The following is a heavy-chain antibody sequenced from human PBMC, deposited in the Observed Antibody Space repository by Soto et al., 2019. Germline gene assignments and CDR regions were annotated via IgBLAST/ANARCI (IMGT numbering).Heavy chain of an antibody. CDR3: ARGGVVTAISSYYFDY. CDR2: ISGSGGST. J-gene: IGHJ4*02. CDR1: GFTFSSYA. Sequence: EVQLLESGGGLVQPGGSLRLSCAASGFTFSSYAMSWVRQAPGKGLEWVSAISGSGGSTYYADSVKGRFTISRDNSKNTLYLQMNSLRAEDTAVYYCARGGVVTAISSYYFDYWGQGTLVTVSS. V-gene: IGHV3-23*01. D-gene: IGHD2-21*02.